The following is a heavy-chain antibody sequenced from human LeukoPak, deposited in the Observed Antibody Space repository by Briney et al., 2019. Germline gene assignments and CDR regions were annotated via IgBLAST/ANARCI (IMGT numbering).Heavy chain of an antibody. CDR1: GGSFTDYS. V-gene: IGHV4-34*01. CDR2: INHRGGT. CDR3: ASGVGEFFPDAFNI. D-gene: IGHD3-10*01. Sequence: SETLSLTCAVFGGSFTDYSWTWIRQTPGKGLEWIGEINHRGGTNYNPSLKSRVTISVDTSKNQFSLNLTSVTAADTAVYYCASGVGEFFPDAFNIWGQGTMVGVFS. J-gene: IGHJ3*02.